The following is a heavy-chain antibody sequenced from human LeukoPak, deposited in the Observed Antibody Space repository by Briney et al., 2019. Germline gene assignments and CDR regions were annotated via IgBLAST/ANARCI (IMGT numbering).Heavy chain of an antibody. D-gene: IGHD3/OR15-3a*01. CDR3: ARQTGSGLFILP. J-gene: IGHJ4*02. CDR1: GGSISSSSYY. CDR2: IYYRGST. V-gene: IGHV4-39*01. Sequence: SETLSLTCTVSGGSISSSSYYWGWIRQPPGKGLEWIGSIYYRGSTYYNPSLKGRVSISIDTSKNQFSLRLTSVTAADTAVYYCARQTGSGLFILPGGQGTLVTVSS.